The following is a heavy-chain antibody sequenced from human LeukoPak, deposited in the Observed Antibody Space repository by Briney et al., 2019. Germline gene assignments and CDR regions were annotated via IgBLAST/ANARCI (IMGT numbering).Heavy chain of an antibody. CDR1: GFTVSSNY. V-gene: IGHV3-53*04. J-gene: IGHJ4*02. CDR2: IYSGGST. CDR3: ARAPEWLIFDY. D-gene: IGHD6-19*01. Sequence: PVGSLTLSCAASGFTVSSNYMSWVRQAPGKGLEWVSVIYSGGSTYYADSVKGRFTISRHNSKNTLYLQMNSLRAEDTAVYYCARAPEWLIFDYWGQGPLVTVSS.